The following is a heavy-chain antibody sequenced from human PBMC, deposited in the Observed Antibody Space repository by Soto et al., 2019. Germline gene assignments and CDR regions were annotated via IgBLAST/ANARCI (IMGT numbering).Heavy chain of an antibody. Sequence: EVQLVESGGGLVQPGGSLRLSCAASGFTFSSYSMNWVRQAPGKGLEWVSYISSSSSTIYYADSVKGRFTISRDNAKNSLYLQMNSLRDEDTAVYYCARVAAGEDYYYGMDVWGQGTTVTVSS. J-gene: IGHJ6*02. V-gene: IGHV3-48*02. CDR3: ARVAAGEDYYYGMDV. CDR2: ISSSSSTI. D-gene: IGHD6-13*01. CDR1: GFTFSSYS.